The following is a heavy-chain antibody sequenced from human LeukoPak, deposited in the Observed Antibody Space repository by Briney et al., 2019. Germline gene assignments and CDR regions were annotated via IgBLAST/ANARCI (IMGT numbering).Heavy chain of an antibody. J-gene: IGHJ5*01. CDR3: ARTGKFDS. V-gene: IGHV3-7*05. Sequence: GGSLRLSCAASGXTFSNYWMNWVRQAPGKGLEWVANIKTDGSETYYVDSVKGRFTISRDNAKNSVYLQMNSLRAEDTAIYYCARTGKFDSWGQGTLVTVSA. CDR2: IKTDGSET. CDR1: GXTFSNYW.